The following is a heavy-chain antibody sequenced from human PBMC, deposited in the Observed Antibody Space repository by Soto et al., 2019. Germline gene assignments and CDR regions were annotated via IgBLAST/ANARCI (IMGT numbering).Heavy chain of an antibody. V-gene: IGHV1-8*02. CDR1: GYTFTNND. CDR2: MNPGSGDT. D-gene: IGHD3-10*01. J-gene: IGHJ5*02. Sequence: QVQLVQSGAEVKKPGASVKVSCKASGYTFTNNDVSWVRQATGQGLEWMGWMNPGSGDTGYAQKCKGKVTMTRDISIAKAYKELNSLTTEDTAIYYCTRMESLGSLNWFDPWGQGTLVTVSS. CDR3: TRMESLGSLNWFDP.